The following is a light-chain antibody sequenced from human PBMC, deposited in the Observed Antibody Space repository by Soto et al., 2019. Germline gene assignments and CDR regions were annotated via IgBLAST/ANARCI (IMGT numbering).Light chain of an antibody. CDR2: DVS. Sequence: QSALTQPASVSGSPGQRTTTSGTGTGSDVGGYNYVSWYQQHPGKAPKLMIYDVSNRPSGVSNRFSGSKSGNTASLTISGLQAEDEADYYCSSYTSSSTLEGVFGGGTKLTVL. V-gene: IGLV2-14*01. CDR3: SSYTSSSTLEGV. CDR1: GSDVGGYNY. J-gene: IGLJ2*01.